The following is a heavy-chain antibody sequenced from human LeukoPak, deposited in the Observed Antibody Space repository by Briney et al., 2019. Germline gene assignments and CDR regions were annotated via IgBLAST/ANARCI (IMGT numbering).Heavy chain of an antibody. CDR2: ISSSSSTI. Sequence: GGSLRLSCAASGFTFSSYSMNWVRQVPGRGREWVSYISSSSSTIYYADSVKGRFTISRDNAKNSLYLQMNSLRAEDTAVYYCARDWELSDAFDIWGQGTMVTVSS. CDR3: ARDWELSDAFDI. CDR1: GFTFSSYS. V-gene: IGHV3-48*01. D-gene: IGHD1-26*01. J-gene: IGHJ3*02.